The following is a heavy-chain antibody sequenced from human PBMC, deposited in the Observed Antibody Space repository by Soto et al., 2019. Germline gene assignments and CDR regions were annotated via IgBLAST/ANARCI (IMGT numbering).Heavy chain of an antibody. CDR1: GGSFSGYY. CDR3: ARGHLVRYFDWLPSWGMDV. J-gene: IGHJ6*02. D-gene: IGHD3-9*01. V-gene: IGHV4-34*01. Sequence: SETLSLTCAVYGGSFSGYYWSWIRQPPGKGLEWIGEINHSGSTNYNPSLKSRVTISVDTSKNQFSLKLSSVTAADTAVYYCARGHLVRYFDWLPSWGMDVWGQGTTVTVSS. CDR2: INHSGST.